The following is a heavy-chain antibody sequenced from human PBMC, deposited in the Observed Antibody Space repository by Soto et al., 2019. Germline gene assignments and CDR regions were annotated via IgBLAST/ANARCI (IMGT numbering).Heavy chain of an antibody. Sequence: SETLSLTCTVSGDSISRGGYYWNWLRQPPGKGLEWIGEIYHSGSTNYNPSLKSRVTISVDKSKNQFSLKLSSVTAADTAVYYCRRGIAAAGTPGADYYYGMDVWGQGTTVTVSS. J-gene: IGHJ6*02. D-gene: IGHD6-13*01. V-gene: IGHV4-39*07. CDR2: IYHSGST. CDR1: GDSISRGGYY. CDR3: RRGIAAAGTPGADYYYGMDV.